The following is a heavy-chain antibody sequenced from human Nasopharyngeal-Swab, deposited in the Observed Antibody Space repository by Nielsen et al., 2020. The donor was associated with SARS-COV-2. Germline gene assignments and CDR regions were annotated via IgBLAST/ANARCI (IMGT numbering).Heavy chain of an antibody. CDR1: GFTFSSYS. CDR2: ISSSSSYI. D-gene: IGHD6-13*01. Sequence: GGSLRLSCAASGFTFSSYSMNWVRQAPGKGLEWVSSISSSSSYIYYADSAKGRFTISRDNAKNSLYLQMNSLRAEDTAVYYCARADSSSWYFDYWGQGTLVTVSS. J-gene: IGHJ4*02. V-gene: IGHV3-21*01. CDR3: ARADSSSWYFDY.